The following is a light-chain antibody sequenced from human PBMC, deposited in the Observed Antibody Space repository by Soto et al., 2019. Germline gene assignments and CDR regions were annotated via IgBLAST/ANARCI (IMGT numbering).Light chain of an antibody. CDR1: QSVSSY. Sequence: EIVLTQSPATLSLSPGERATLSCRASQSVSSYLAWYQQKPGQAPRLLIYDAYNRATGIPGRFSGSGSGTDFPLTISSLEPEDFAVYSCQYRSDSFTFGQGTRLEIK. CDR3: QYRSDSFT. J-gene: IGKJ5*01. V-gene: IGKV3-11*01. CDR2: DAY.